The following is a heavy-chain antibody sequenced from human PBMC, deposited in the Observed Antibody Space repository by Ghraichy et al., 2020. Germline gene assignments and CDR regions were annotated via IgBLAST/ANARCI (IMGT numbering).Heavy chain of an antibody. J-gene: IGHJ3*02. CDR2: ISWNSGSI. CDR3: AKSDI. V-gene: IGHV3-9*01. CDR1: GFTFDDYA. Sequence: SLNISCAASGFTFDDYAMHWVRQAPGKGLEWVSGISWNSGSIGYADSVKGRFTISRDNAKNSLYLQMNSLRAEDTALYYCAKSDIWGQGTMVTVSS.